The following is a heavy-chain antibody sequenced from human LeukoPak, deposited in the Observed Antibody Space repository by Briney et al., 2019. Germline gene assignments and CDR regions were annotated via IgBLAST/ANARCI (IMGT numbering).Heavy chain of an antibody. CDR3: ARDLYYYGSGSYPQFDY. Sequence: SETLSLTCTSSGGSISSYYWSWIRQPAGKGLEWIGRIQTSGSTNYNPSLKSRVTMSVDTSKNQVSLKLSSVTAADTAVYYCARDLYYYGSGSYPQFDYWGQGTLVTVSS. D-gene: IGHD3-10*01. V-gene: IGHV4-4*07. CDR1: GGSISSYY. J-gene: IGHJ4*02. CDR2: IQTSGST.